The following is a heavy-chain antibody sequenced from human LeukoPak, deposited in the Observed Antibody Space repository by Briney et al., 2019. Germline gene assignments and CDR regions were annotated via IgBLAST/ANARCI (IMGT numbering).Heavy chain of an antibody. D-gene: IGHD3-16*01. CDR3: ARDFGELPVDY. J-gene: IGHJ4*02. Sequence: ERSLRLSCAASGFTFSSYAMHWVRQAPGKGLEWVAVISYDGSNKYYADSVKGRFTISRDNSKNTLYLQMNSLRAEDTAVYYCARDFGELPVDYWGQGTLVTVFS. CDR1: GFTFSSYA. V-gene: IGHV3-30*01. CDR2: ISYDGSNK.